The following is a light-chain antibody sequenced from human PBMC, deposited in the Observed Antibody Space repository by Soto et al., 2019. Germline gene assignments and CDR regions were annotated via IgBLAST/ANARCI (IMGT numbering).Light chain of an antibody. V-gene: IGKV3-15*01. CDR3: QQYNSWPET. Sequence: EIVMTQSPSPLSASPGERATLSCRASQSVSSTLAWYQQKRGQAPRLLIYGASTRATGIPARFSGSGSGTEFTLTISSLQSEDFAVYYCQQYNSWPETFGQGTKVDIK. J-gene: IGKJ1*01. CDR1: QSVSST. CDR2: GAS.